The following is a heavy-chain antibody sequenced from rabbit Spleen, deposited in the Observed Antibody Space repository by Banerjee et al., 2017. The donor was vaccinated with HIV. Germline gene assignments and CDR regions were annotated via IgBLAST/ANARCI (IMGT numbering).Heavy chain of an antibody. J-gene: IGHJ4*01. CDR1: GFSFSSSYY. Sequence: EQLEESGGGLVKPEASLTLTCTASGFSFSSSYYMCWVRQAPGKGLELIACIESTSVNTADATWANGRFSISRTSSTTVTLQMTSLTAADTATYLCARDLAGAIGWNFYLWGPGTLVTVS. CDR2: IESTSVNT. CDR3: ARDLAGAIGWNFYL. V-gene: IGHV1S45*01. D-gene: IGHD4-1*01.